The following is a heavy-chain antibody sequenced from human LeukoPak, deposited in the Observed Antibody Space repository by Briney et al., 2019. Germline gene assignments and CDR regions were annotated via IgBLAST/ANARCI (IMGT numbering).Heavy chain of an antibody. V-gene: IGHV1-69*04. J-gene: IGHJ6*03. CDR3: AALLYGDYYYYYMDV. CDR2: IIPILGIA. D-gene: IGHD4-17*01. CDR1: GGTFCSYA. Sequence: PVKVSCKAAGGTFCSYAISWVRQAPGQGLEWMGRIIPILGIANYAQKFQERVTITRDMSTSTAYMELSSLRSEDTAVYYCAALLYGDYYYYYMDVWGKGTTVTVSS.